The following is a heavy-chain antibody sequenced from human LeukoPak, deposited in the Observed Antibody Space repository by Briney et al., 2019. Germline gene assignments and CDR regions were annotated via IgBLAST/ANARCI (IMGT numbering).Heavy chain of an antibody. J-gene: IGHJ4*02. V-gene: IGHV3-48*01. CDR1: GFTFSSYS. CDR3: ARDTGSTSSYGSDY. CDR2: ISSSSSTI. D-gene: IGHD2-2*01. Sequence: GGSLRLSCAASGFTFSSYSMNWVRQAPGKGLEWVSYISSSSSTIYYADSVKGRFTIFRDNAKNSLYLQMNSLRAEDTAVYYCARDTGSTSSYGSDYWGQGTLVTVSS.